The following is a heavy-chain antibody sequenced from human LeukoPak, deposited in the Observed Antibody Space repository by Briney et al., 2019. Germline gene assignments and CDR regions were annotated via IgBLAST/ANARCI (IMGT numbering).Heavy chain of an antibody. CDR2: ISGSGGST. CDR3: AKRGGYYDILTGYYTFDY. CDR1: GFTFSDSS. Sequence: GGSLRLSCVVSGFTFSDSSMSWVRQAPGKGLEWVSAISGSGGSTYYADSVKGRFTISRDNSKNTLYLQMNSLRAEDTAVYYCAKRGGYYDILTGYYTFDYWGQGTLVTVSS. D-gene: IGHD3-9*01. J-gene: IGHJ4*02. V-gene: IGHV3-23*01.